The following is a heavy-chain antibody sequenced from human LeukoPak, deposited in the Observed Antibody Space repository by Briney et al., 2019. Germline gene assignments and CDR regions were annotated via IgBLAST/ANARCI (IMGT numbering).Heavy chain of an antibody. J-gene: IGHJ4*02. D-gene: IGHD6-13*01. Sequence: SSETLSLTCTVSGGSISSYYWSWIRQPAGKGLEWIGRIYPSGSTYYNPSLKSRVTMSVDKSMNQLSLKMSSVTAADTAVYYCGRGRYSSSWDVDYWGQGTLVTVSS. V-gene: IGHV4-4*07. CDR3: GRGRYSSSWDVDY. CDR2: IYPSGST. CDR1: GGSISSYY.